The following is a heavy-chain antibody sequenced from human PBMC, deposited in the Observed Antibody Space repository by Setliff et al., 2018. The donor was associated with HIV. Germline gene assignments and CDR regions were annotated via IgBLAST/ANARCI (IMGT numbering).Heavy chain of an antibody. J-gene: IGHJ5*02. CDR2: INPNSGGT. CDR1: GYTFTGYY. Sequence: ASVKVSCKASGYTFTGYYMHWVRQAPGQGLEWMGWINPNSGGTNCAQKFQGRVTMTRDTSISTAYMELSRLRSDDTAVYYCARDLGPGGGSYRMPINWFDPWGQGTLVTVSS. V-gene: IGHV1-2*02. D-gene: IGHD1-26*01. CDR3: ARDLGPGGGSYRMPINWFDP.